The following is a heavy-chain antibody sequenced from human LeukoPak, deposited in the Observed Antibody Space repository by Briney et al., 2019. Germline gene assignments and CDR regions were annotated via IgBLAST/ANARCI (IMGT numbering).Heavy chain of an antibody. CDR3: AKAGYSSSWYSSRWFDP. V-gene: IGHV3-9*01. CDR1: GFTFDDYA. CDR2: TSWNSGSI. Sequence: GRSLRLSCAASGFTFDDYAMHWVRQAPGKGLEWVSGTSWNSGSIGYADSAKGRFTISRDNAKNSLYLQMNSLRAEDTALYYCAKAGYSSSWYSSRWFDPWGQGTLVTVSS. J-gene: IGHJ5*02. D-gene: IGHD6-13*01.